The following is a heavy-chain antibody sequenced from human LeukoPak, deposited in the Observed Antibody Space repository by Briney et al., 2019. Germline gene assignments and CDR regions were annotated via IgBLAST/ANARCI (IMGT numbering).Heavy chain of an antibody. V-gene: IGHV3-30*04. CDR2: ISYGENKE. J-gene: IGHJ4*02. CDR1: GFSFSSYA. D-gene: IGHD5-24*01. CDR3: AREGDGYNSPIDY. Sequence: PGGSLRLSCAASGFSFSSYAMFWVRQAPGKGLEWVATISYGENKEYYADSVKGRFTISRDNSKNTLYLQMNSLRAEDTAVYYCAREGDGYNSPIDYWGQGTLVTVSS.